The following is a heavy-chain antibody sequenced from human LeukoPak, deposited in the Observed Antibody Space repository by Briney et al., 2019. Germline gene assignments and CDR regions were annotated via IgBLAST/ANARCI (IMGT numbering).Heavy chain of an antibody. V-gene: IGHV3-48*03. Sequence: GGSLRLSCAASGFTFSSYEMNWGRQAPGKGLEWVSYISSSGSTIYYADSVKGRFTISRDNAKNSLYLQMNSLRGEDTAVYYCAREYEYQLLSYYYYGMDVWGQGTTVTVSS. CDR2: ISSSGSTI. CDR3: AREYEYQLLSYYYYGMDV. D-gene: IGHD2-2*01. J-gene: IGHJ6*02. CDR1: GFTFSSYE.